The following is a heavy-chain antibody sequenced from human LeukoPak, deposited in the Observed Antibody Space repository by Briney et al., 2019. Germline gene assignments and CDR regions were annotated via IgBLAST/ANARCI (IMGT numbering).Heavy chain of an antibody. CDR1: GYTFTGYY. CDR3: ASFSFSSSSYNY. J-gene: IGHJ4*02. CDR2: INPNSGGT. Sequence: ASVKVSCKTSGYTFTGYYMHWVRQAPGQGLEWMGWINPNSGGTNYAQKFQGRVTMTRDTSISTAYMELSRLRSDDTAVYYCASFSFSSSSYNYWGQGTLVTVSS. V-gene: IGHV1-2*02. D-gene: IGHD6-6*01.